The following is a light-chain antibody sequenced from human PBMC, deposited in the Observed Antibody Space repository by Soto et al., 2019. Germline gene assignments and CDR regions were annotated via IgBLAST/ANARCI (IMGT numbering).Light chain of an antibody. CDR1: QSISSW. CDR3: LQDYSLPWT. V-gene: IGKV1-5*01. CDR2: AAS. Sequence: DIQMPKYPSTLSASVGEIVTITCRASQSISSWLAWYQQKPGKAPNLLIYAASSLQSGVPSRFSGSGSGTDFTPTISSLQPEDFATYYCLQDYSLPWTFGQGTKVDIK. J-gene: IGKJ1*01.